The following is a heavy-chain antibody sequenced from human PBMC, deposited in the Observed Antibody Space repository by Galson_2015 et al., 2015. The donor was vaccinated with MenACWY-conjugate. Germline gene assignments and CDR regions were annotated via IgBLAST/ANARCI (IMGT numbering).Heavy chain of an antibody. J-gene: IGHJ4*02. Sequence: SLRLSCAASGFTFSDYYMSWIRQAPGKGLECVSYISSSSSYTNYADSVKGRFTISRDNAKNSLYLQMNSLRAEDTAVYYCAREPPVYDYGDPPFDSWGQGTLVTVSS. V-gene: IGHV3-11*05. CDR1: GFTFSDYY. CDR3: AREPPVYDYGDPPFDS. CDR2: ISSSSSYT. D-gene: IGHD4-17*01.